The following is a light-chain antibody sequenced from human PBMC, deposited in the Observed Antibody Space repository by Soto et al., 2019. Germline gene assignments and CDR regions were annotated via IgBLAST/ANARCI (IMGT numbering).Light chain of an antibody. CDR1: QGISSY. CDR2: VTS. Sequence: DIPLTQSPSFLSASVGDRVTITCRASQGISSYLAWYQQKPGNAPKLLIYVTSTLQTGVPSRFSGSGSGTEFTLTISSLQPEDFATYYCQQLNSYPHTFGGGTKVEIK. V-gene: IGKV1-9*01. CDR3: QQLNSYPHT. J-gene: IGKJ4*01.